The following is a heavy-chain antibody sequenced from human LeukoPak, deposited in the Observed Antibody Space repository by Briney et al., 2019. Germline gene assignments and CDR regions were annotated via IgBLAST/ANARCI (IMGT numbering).Heavy chain of an antibody. J-gene: IGHJ4*02. Sequence: GGSLRLSRAASGFIFSNYYMGWVRQAPGKGLEWVANIQEDGSATYYVDSVKGRFTISRHNAKNSLDLPMNSLRAEDTAVYFCARRKEVQTTFDCWGQGTLVTVSS. D-gene: IGHD1-14*01. CDR2: IQEDGSAT. V-gene: IGHV3-7*01. CDR1: GFIFSNYY. CDR3: ARRKEVQTTFDC.